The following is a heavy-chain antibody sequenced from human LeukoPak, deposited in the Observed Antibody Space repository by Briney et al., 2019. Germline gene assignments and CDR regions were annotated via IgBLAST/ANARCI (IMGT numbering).Heavy chain of an antibody. CDR2: ISYDGSNK. D-gene: IGHD2-21*02. CDR3: ARGGAYRGGVCSAYFDF. CDR1: GFTFSSYA. Sequence: PGGSLRLSCAASGFTFSSYAMHWVRQAPGKGLEWVAVISYDGSNKYYADSVKGRFTISRDISKSTLYLQMNSLGAEDTAVYYCARGGAYRGGVCSAYFDFWGQGTLVTVSS. J-gene: IGHJ4*02. V-gene: IGHV3-30-3*01.